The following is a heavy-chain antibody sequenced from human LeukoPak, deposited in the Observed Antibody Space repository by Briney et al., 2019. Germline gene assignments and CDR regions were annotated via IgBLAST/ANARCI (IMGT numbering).Heavy chain of an antibody. D-gene: IGHD3-22*01. V-gene: IGHV1-18*01. Sequence: ASVKVSCKASGYAFTRYGISWVRQAPGQGLEWMGWISAYNDNTNYARELQGRVTMITDTSTSTAYMELRSLGSDDTAVYYCARDEYYFDSSGFYGTFDYWGQGTLVTVSS. CDR3: ARDEYYFDSSGFYGTFDY. CDR1: GYAFTRYG. J-gene: IGHJ4*02. CDR2: ISAYNDNT.